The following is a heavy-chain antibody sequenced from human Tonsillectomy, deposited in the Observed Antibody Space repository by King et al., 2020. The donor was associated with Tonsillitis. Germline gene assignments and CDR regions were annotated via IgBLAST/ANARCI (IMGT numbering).Heavy chain of an antibody. Sequence: VQLVESGAEVKKPGASVKVSCKASGYTFTGYYMHWVRQAPGQGLEWMGWINPNSGGTNYAQKFQGRVTMTRDTSISTAYMELSRLRSDDTAVYYCARLRQWLDITPGAGYWGQGTLVTVSS. J-gene: IGHJ4*02. D-gene: IGHD6-19*01. CDR1: GYTFTGYY. CDR3: ARLRQWLDITPGAGY. CDR2: INPNSGGT. V-gene: IGHV1-2*02.